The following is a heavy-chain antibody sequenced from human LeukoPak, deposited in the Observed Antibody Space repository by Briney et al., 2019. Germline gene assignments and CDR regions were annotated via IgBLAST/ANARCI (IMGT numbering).Heavy chain of an antibody. CDR2: IYTSGNT. Sequence: SETLSLTCTVSGGSISGYYWSWIRQPPGKGLEWIGRIYTSGNTNYNPSLKSRVTMSLDTSKNQFSLKLSSVTAADTAVYYCARGVAGNGYYFDYWGQGTLVTVPS. V-gene: IGHV4-4*07. CDR3: ARGVAGNGYYFDY. J-gene: IGHJ4*02. D-gene: IGHD6-19*01. CDR1: GGSISGYY.